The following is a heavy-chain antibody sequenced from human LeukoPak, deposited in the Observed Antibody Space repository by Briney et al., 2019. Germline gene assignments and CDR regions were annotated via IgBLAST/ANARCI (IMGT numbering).Heavy chain of an antibody. CDR3: ATTGPHCSSASCFSDY. Sequence: SETLSLTCAVYGGSFSGYYWSWIRQPPGKGLEWIGEINHGGITNYNPSLKSRVTISVDTSKNHFSLKLSSVTAADTAVYYCATTGPHCSSASCFSDYWGQGSLVTVSS. V-gene: IGHV4-34*01. CDR2: INHGGIT. D-gene: IGHD2-2*01. J-gene: IGHJ4*02. CDR1: GGSFSGYY.